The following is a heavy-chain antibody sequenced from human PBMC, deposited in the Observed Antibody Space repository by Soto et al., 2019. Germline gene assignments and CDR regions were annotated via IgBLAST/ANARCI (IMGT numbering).Heavy chain of an antibody. CDR2: IGRGGSEK. Sequence: PGGSLRLSCAASGFTFSSLWMSWVRQAPGKGLEWVANIGRGGSEKNYVDSVKGRFTTSRDDSRNTLHLQMNSLRVEDTAIYFCAKDQVPVNGRFDPFDCWGQGTLVTVSS. D-gene: IGHD3-9*01. V-gene: IGHV3-7*05. J-gene: IGHJ4*02. CDR1: GFTFSSLW. CDR3: AKDQVPVNGRFDPFDC.